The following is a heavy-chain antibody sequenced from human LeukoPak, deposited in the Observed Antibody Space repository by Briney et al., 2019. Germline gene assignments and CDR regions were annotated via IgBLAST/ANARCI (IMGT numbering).Heavy chain of an antibody. CDR2: INPNSGDT. Sequence: GASVKVSCKASGYTFTSYDINWVRQATGQGLEWMGWINPNSGDTNYAQKFQGRVTMTRDTSISTAYMELSRLRSEDTAVYYCARGRSSGHDEIDYWGQGTLVTVSS. CDR3: ARGRSSGHDEIDY. CDR1: GYTFTSYD. V-gene: IGHV1-2*02. J-gene: IGHJ4*02. D-gene: IGHD3-22*01.